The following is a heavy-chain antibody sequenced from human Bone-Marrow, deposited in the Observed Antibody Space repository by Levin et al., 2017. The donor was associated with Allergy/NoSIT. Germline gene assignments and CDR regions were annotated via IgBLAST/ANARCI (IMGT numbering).Heavy chain of an antibody. CDR2: IIPIFGTV. D-gene: IGHD6-19*01. Sequence: EASVKVSCKASGDTFSSYGISWVRQAPGQGLEWMGGIIPIFGTVNYAQKFQGRVTITADKSTSTAYMELSSLRSDDTAVYYCARTRYSSYNSDYWGQGTLVTVSS. V-gene: IGHV1-69*06. CDR1: GDTFSSYG. CDR3: ARTRYSSYNSDY. J-gene: IGHJ4*02.